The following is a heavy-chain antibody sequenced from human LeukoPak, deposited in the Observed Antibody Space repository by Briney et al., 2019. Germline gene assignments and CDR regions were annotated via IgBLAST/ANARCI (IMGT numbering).Heavy chain of an antibody. J-gene: IGHJ2*01. CDR2: IYYSGST. CDR3: ARSFWGEGYFDL. CDR1: GGSINNYY. V-gene: IGHV4-59*01. Sequence: SETLSLTCTDSGGSINNYYWSWIRQPPGMGLEWIGCIYYSGSTNYNPSLKSRVTISVDTSKDQFSLRLTSVTAADTAVYYCARSFWGEGYFDLWGRGTLVTVSS. D-gene: IGHD7-27*01.